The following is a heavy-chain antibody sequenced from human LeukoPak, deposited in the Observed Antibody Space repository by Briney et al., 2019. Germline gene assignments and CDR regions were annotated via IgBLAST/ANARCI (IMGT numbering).Heavy chain of an antibody. V-gene: IGHV3-33*01. D-gene: IGHD2-15*01. CDR1: GFTFSNYA. Sequence: GGSLRLSCAASGFTFSNYAMHWVRQAPGKGLEWVAVIWYDGSNDYYANSVKGRFTISRDNSKNTLYLQMNSLGAEDTAVYYCAREADCSGGNCYRGAFDIWGQGTMITVSS. CDR2: IWYDGSND. J-gene: IGHJ3*02. CDR3: AREADCSGGNCYRGAFDI.